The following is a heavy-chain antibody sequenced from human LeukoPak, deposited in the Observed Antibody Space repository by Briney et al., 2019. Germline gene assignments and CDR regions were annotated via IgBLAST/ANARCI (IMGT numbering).Heavy chain of an antibody. J-gene: IGHJ4*02. Sequence: SETLSLTCTVSGGSIGSSSYYWGWIRQPPGKGLEWIGSIYYSGSTYYNPSLKSRVTISVDTSKNQFSLKLSSVTAADTAVYYCARHGDYYDSSGYYSLHYFDYWGQGTLVTVSS. D-gene: IGHD3-22*01. V-gene: IGHV4-39*01. CDR2: IYYSGST. CDR3: ARHGDYYDSSGYYSLHYFDY. CDR1: GGSIGSSSYY.